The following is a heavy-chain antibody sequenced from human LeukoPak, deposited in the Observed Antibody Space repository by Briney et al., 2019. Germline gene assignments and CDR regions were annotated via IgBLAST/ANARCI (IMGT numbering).Heavy chain of an antibody. J-gene: IGHJ3*02. Sequence: ASVKVSCKASGYTFTGYYMHWVRQAPGQGLEWMGRINPNSGGTNYAQKFQGRVTMTRDTSITTAYMELSGLRSDDTAMFYCARGPRLDSSGWYYGAFDIWGQGTMVTVS. CDR2: INPNSGGT. V-gene: IGHV1-2*06. CDR1: GYTFTGYY. D-gene: IGHD6-19*01. CDR3: ARGPRLDSSGWYYGAFDI.